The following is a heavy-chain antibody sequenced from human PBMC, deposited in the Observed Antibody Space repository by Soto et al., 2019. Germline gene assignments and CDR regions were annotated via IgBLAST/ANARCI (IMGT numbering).Heavy chain of an antibody. CDR3: AREKGMDYDFWSVYYRNRDHDAFDT. Sequence: GSLRLSCAASGFTLSSYWMHWVRQAPGQGLVWVSRIKSDGSRTSYADSVTGRFTISRDNAKNTLDRQINSLRADDTAVYSCAREKGMDYDFWSVYYRNRDHDAFDTWGQGTMVTVSS. V-gene: IGHV3-74*01. J-gene: IGHJ3*02. CDR1: GFTLSSYW. D-gene: IGHD3-3*01. CDR2: IKSDGSRT.